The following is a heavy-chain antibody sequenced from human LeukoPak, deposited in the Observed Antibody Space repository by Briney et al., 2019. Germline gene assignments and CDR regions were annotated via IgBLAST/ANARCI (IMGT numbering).Heavy chain of an antibody. D-gene: IGHD1-26*01. J-gene: IGHJ5*02. CDR1: GFTFSTYG. Sequence: PWRSLRLSCAASGFTFSTYGTHWVRQAPGKGLEWVAAILYDGSDKYYADCVKGRFTISRDNSKNTLYLQVNSLRPEDTAVYYCAKPLRGGGTYWCWFDPWGQPTLATVPS. V-gene: IGHV3-30*18. CDR2: ILYDGSDK. CDR3: AKPLRGGGTYWCWFDP.